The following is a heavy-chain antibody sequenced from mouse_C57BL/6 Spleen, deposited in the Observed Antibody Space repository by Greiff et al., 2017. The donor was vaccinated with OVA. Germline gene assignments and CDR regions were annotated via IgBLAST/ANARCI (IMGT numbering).Heavy chain of an antibody. V-gene: IGHV2-5*01. Sequence: VKVVESGPGLVQPSQSLSITCTVSGFSLTSYGVHWVRQSPGKGLEWLGVIWRGGSTDYNAAFMSRLSITKDNSKSQVFFKMNSLQADDTAIYYCAKKGGTGAMDYWGQGTSVTVSS. CDR2: IWRGGST. J-gene: IGHJ4*01. D-gene: IGHD3-3*01. CDR1: GFSLTSYG. CDR3: AKKGGTGAMDY.